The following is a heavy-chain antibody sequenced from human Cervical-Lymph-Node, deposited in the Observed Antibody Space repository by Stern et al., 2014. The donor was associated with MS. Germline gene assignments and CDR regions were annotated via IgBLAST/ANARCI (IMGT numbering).Heavy chain of an antibody. D-gene: IGHD4-11*01. Sequence: VQLVESGGEVKKPGDSVKVSCKASGYTFISYAITWVRQAPGQGLEWMGWISSKSVDTKYAQKFRGRVTMTTDTSTSTAYMELRNLRSDDTAVYYCARDDNSNYVLGGLDPWGQGTLVTVSS. J-gene: IGHJ5*02. CDR2: ISSKSVDT. CDR3: ARDDNSNYVLGGLDP. CDR1: GYTFISYA. V-gene: IGHV1-18*01.